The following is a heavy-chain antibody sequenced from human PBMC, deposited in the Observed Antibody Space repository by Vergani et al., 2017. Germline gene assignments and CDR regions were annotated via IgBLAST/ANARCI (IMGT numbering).Heavy chain of an antibody. V-gene: IGHV4-4*07. CDR2: IYTSGST. D-gene: IGHD6-19*01. Sequence: QVQLQESGPGLVKPSETLSLTCTVSGGSISSYYWSWIRQPAGKGLEWIGRIYTSGSTNYNPSLKSRVTMSVDTSKNQFSLKLSSVTAADTAVYYCARSAAVAHPGGRYYFDYWGQGTLVTVSS. CDR1: GGSISSYY. J-gene: IGHJ4*02. CDR3: ARSAAVAHPGGRYYFDY.